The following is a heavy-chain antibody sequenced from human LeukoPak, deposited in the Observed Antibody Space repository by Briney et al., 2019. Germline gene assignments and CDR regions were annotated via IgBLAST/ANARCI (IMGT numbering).Heavy chain of an antibody. Sequence: ASVKVSCKASGYTFTGYYIHWVRQAPGQGLEWMGWINPNNGGTDCAQKFQGRVTMTRDTSISTVHMELNSLRSDDTAVYYCARASIGATGSGHWFDPWGQGTLVTVSS. CDR2: INPNNGGT. V-gene: IGHV1-2*02. J-gene: IGHJ5*02. CDR3: ARASIGATGSGHWFDP. CDR1: GYTFTGYY. D-gene: IGHD6-13*01.